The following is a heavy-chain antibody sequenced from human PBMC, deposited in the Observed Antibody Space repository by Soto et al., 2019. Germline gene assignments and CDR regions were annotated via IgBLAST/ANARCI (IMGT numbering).Heavy chain of an antibody. J-gene: IGHJ4*02. CDR2: ISASGGST. Sequence: GGSLRLSCAASGITLSSYAMSWVRQAPGKGPEWVSGISASGGSTSYADSVKGRFTISRDNSKNTLYLQMNSLRADDTAVYHCAKGQNSGTYRFYFDYWGQGALVTVSS. V-gene: IGHV3-23*01. CDR3: AKGQNSGTYRFYFDY. D-gene: IGHD1-26*01. CDR1: GITLSSYA.